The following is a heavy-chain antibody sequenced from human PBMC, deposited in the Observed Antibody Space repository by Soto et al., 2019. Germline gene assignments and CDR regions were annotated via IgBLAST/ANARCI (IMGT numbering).Heavy chain of an antibody. CDR3: ARVRSGYYFDY. J-gene: IGHJ4*02. V-gene: IGHV3-74*01. CDR2: INSDGSST. D-gene: IGHD3-3*01. CDR1: GFPFSSYG. Sequence: GGSLRLSCAASGFPFSSYGMHWVRQAPGKGLVWVSRINSDGSSTSYADSVKGRFTISRDNAKNTLYLQMNSLRAEDTAVYYCARVRSGYYFDYWGQGTLVTVSS.